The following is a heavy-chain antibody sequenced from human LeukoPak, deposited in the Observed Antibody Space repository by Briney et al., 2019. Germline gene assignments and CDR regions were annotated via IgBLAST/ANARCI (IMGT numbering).Heavy chain of an antibody. J-gene: IGHJ6*02. CDR3: VRSWAIFAPGMDV. D-gene: IGHD3-3*01. Sequence: PGGSLRLSCAASGFTFSSYSMNWVRQAPGKGLEWVSSISSSSSYIYYADSVKGRFTISRDNSKNTLYLQMNSLRAEDAAVYYCVRSWAIFAPGMDVWGQGTTVTVSS. CDR1: GFTFSSYS. V-gene: IGHV3-21*04. CDR2: ISSSSSYI.